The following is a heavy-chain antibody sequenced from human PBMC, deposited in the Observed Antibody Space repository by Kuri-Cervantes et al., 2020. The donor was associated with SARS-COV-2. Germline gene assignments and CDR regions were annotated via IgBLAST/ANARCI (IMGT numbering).Heavy chain of an antibody. D-gene: IGHD3-16*01. V-gene: IGHV4-39*01. Sequence: ESLKISCSVSGGSISSRNFYWGWIRQPPGKGLEWIGNIYYSGSTYYSPSLKSRVTISMDTSEDQFSLKLSSVTAADTAVYYCARVLRTASFGFWGQGTLVTVSS. CDR3: ARVLRTASFGF. CDR2: IYYSGST. J-gene: IGHJ4*02. CDR1: GGSISSRNFY.